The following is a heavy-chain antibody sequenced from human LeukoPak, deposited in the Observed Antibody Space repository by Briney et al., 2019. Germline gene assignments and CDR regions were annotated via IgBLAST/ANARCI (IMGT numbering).Heavy chain of an antibody. J-gene: IGHJ4*02. V-gene: IGHV3-9*01. Sequence: SGGSLRLSCAASGFTFDDYAMHWVRQAPGKGLEWVSGISWNSGSIGYADSVKGRFTISRDNAKNSLYLQMNSLRAEDTALYYCAKDMESRPLSFDYWGQGTLVTVSS. D-gene: IGHD1-1*01. CDR2: ISWNSGSI. CDR3: AKDMESRPLSFDY. CDR1: GFTFDDYA.